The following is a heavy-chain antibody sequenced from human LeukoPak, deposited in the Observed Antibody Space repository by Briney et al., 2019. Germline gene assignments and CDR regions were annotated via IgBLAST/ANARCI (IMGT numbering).Heavy chain of an antibody. V-gene: IGHV4-39*07. Sequence: SETLSLTCTVSGGSISSSSYYWGWIRQPPGKGLEWIGEINHSGSTNYNPSLKSRVTISVDTSKNQFSLKLSSVTAADTAVYYCAIPNTIGSQKTLDYWGQGTLVTVSS. CDR1: GGSISSSSYY. CDR3: AIPNTIGSQKTLDY. D-gene: IGHD3-10*01. CDR2: INHSGST. J-gene: IGHJ4*02.